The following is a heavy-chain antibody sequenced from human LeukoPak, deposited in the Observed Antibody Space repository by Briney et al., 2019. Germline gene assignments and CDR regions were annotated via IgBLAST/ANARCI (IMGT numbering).Heavy chain of an antibody. V-gene: IGHV4-30-4*08. J-gene: IGHJ4*02. CDR1: GGSISSSSYY. Sequence: SETLSLTCTVSGGSISSSSYYWGWIRQPPGKGLEWIGYIYYSGSTYYNPSLKSRVTISVDTSKNQFSLKLSSVTAADTAVYYCARAPSEVLFDYWGQGTLVTVSS. CDR3: ARAPSEVLFDY. CDR2: IYYSGST.